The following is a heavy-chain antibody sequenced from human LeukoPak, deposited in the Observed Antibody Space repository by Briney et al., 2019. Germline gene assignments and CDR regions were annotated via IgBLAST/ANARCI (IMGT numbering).Heavy chain of an antibody. J-gene: IGHJ3*02. D-gene: IGHD3/OR15-3a*01. CDR2: IYPGDSDT. CDR3: AITQIGLDDAFDI. CDR1: GYSFTNYW. V-gene: IGHV5-51*01. Sequence: GESLKISCKGSGYSFTNYWIGWVRQMPGKGLEWMGIIYPGDSDTRYSPSFQGQVTISADKSISTAYLQWSSLKASDTAMYYCAITQIGLDDAFDIWGQGTMVTVSS.